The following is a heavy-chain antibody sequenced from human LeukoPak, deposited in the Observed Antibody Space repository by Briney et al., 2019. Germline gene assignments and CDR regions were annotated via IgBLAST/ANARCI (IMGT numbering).Heavy chain of an antibody. Sequence: GGSLRLSCAASGFTFSSYAMHWVRQAPGKGLEWVAVISYDGSNKYYADSVKGRFTISRDNSKNTLYLQMNSLTPEDTAVYYCARAREGEYCSSPTCPTRMFDFWGQGTLVTVSS. J-gene: IGHJ4*02. CDR2: ISYDGSNK. CDR3: ARAREGEYCSSPTCPTRMFDF. D-gene: IGHD2-2*01. V-gene: IGHV3-30-3*01. CDR1: GFTFSSYA.